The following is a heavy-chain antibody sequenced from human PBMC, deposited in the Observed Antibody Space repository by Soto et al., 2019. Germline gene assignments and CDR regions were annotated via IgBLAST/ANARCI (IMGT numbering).Heavy chain of an antibody. CDR1: GFTFSSYG. Sequence: GGSLRLSCAASGFTFSSYGMHWVRQAPGKGLEWVAVIWYDGSNKYYADSVKGRFTISRDNSKNTLYLQMNSLRAEDTAVYYCARSHNVVVPMDVWGQGTTVTVSS. J-gene: IGHJ6*02. CDR3: ARSHNVVVPMDV. D-gene: IGHD2-15*01. CDR2: IWYDGSNK. V-gene: IGHV3-33*01.